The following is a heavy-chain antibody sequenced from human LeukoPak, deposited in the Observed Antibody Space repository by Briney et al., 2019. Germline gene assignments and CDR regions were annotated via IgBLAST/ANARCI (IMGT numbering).Heavy chain of an antibody. V-gene: IGHV5-51*01. J-gene: IGHJ4*02. CDR1: GYSFTSYW. CDR2: IYPGDSDT. Sequence: ASVKVSCKGSGYSFTSYWIGWVRQMPGKGLEWMGIIYPGDSDTRYSPPFQGQVTISADKSISTAYLQWSSLKASDTAMYYCARQDYYDSSGYGDFDYWGQGTLVTVSS. D-gene: IGHD3-22*01. CDR3: ARQDYYDSSGYGDFDY.